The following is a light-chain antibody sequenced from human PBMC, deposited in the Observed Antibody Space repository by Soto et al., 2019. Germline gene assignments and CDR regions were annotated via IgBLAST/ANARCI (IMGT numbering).Light chain of an antibody. V-gene: IGKV3-15*01. CDR2: GAS. CDR3: QQYNNWPLT. CDR1: HSVSSN. J-gene: IGKJ4*01. Sequence: EIVMTQSPATLSVSPGERATLSCRASHSVSSNLAWYQQKPGQAPRLLIYGASTRATGIPARFSGSGSGTEFILTISSLQSEDFAVYYCQQYNNWPLTFGGGTKVESK.